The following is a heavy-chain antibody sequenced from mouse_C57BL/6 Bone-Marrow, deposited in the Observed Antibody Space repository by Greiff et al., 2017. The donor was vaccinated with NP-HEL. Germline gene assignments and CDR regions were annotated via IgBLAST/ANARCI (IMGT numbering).Heavy chain of an antibody. D-gene: IGHD1-1*01. CDR3: ARFGKITTASYAMDY. CDR2: IHPNSGST. J-gene: IGHJ4*01. Sequence: QVQLQQPGAELVKPGASVKLSCKASGYTFTSYWMHWVKQRPGQGLEWIGMIHPNSGSTNYNQKFKGKATLTVDKSSSTAYMELRSLTSEDTAVYYCARFGKITTASYAMDYWGQGTSVTVSS. V-gene: IGHV1-64*01. CDR1: GYTFTSYW.